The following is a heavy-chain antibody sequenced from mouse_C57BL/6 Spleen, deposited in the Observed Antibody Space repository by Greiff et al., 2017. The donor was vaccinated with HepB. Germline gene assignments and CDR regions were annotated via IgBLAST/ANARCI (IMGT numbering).Heavy chain of an antibody. Sequence: QVQLQQPGAELVKPGASVKMSCKASGYTFTSYWITWVKQRPGQGLEWIGDIYPGSGSTNYNEKFKSKTTLTVDTSSSTAYMQLSSLTSEDSAVYYCARATTALEEWYFDVWGTGTTVTVSS. D-gene: IGHD1-2*01. CDR2: IYPGSGST. CDR3: ARATTALEEWYFDV. V-gene: IGHV1-55*01. J-gene: IGHJ1*03. CDR1: GYTFTSYW.